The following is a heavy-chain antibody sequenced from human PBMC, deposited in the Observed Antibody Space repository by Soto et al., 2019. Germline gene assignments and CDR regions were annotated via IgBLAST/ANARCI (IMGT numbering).Heavy chain of an antibody. V-gene: IGHV4-34*01. CDR1: GGSFSGYY. J-gene: IGHJ4*02. Sequence: SETLSLTCAVYGGSFSGYYWSWIRQPPGKGMEWTGEINHSGSTNYNPSLKSRVTISVDTSKNQFSLKLSSVTAADTAVYYCARRRPNYDGSGSYPGEVYYWGQGTLVTVSS. CDR3: ARRRPNYDGSGSYPGEVYY. CDR2: INHSGST. D-gene: IGHD3-10*01.